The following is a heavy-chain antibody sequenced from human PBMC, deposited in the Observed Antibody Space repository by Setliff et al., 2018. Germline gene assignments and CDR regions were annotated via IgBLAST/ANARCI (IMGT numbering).Heavy chain of an antibody. V-gene: IGHV4-38-2*01. J-gene: IGHJ4*02. Sequence: SETLSLTCVVSGYSISSAYYWGWIRQPPGKGLEWIGSIYHSGSTYSSPSLKSRVTMSVDTSKNQFSLKVNSVTAADTAVYYCARSFSRSEKFLLDYWGQGALVTVSS. CDR2: IYHSGST. CDR3: ARSFSRSEKFLLDY. CDR1: GYSISSAYY. D-gene: IGHD2-15*01.